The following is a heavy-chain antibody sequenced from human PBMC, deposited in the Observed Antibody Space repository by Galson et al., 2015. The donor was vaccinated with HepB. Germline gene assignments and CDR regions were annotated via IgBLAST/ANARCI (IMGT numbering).Heavy chain of an antibody. D-gene: IGHD3-10*01. CDR3: ARGRANYGSGSYYHNWFDP. V-gene: IGHV1-8*01. CDR2: MNPNSGNT. CDR1: GYTFTSYD. J-gene: IGHJ5*02. Sequence: SVKVSCKASGYTFTSYDINWVRQATGQGLEWMGWMNPNSGNTGYAQKFQGRVTMTRNTSISTAYMELSSLRSEDTAVYYCARGRANYGSGSYYHNWFDPWGQGTLVTVSS.